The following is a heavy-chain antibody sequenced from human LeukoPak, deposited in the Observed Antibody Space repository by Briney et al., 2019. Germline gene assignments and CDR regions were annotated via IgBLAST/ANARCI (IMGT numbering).Heavy chain of an antibody. Sequence: ASVKVSCKASGFTFTSSAVQWVRQARGQRLEWIGWIVVGSGNTNYAQKFQERVTITRDMSTSTAYMELSSLRSEDTAVYYCAAARKVGYCSSTSCYRGNYYYYMDVWGKGTTVTVSS. CDR3: AAARKVGYCSSTSCYRGNYYYYMDV. CDR1: GFTFTSSA. D-gene: IGHD2-2*01. CDR2: IVVGSGNT. J-gene: IGHJ6*03. V-gene: IGHV1-58*01.